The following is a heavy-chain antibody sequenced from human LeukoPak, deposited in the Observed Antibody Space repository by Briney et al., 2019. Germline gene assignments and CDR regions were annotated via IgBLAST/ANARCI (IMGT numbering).Heavy chain of an antibody. CDR2: ISYDGSNK. Sequence: PGGSLRLSCAASGFTFSSYGMHWVRQAPGKGLEWVAVISYDGSNKYYADSVKGRFTISRHNSKNTLYLQMNSLRAEDTAVYYCARDLPYYYDSSGDLEGAAFDIWGQGTMVTVSS. V-gene: IGHV3-30*03. J-gene: IGHJ3*02. CDR1: GFTFSSYG. D-gene: IGHD3-22*01. CDR3: ARDLPYYYDSSGDLEGAAFDI.